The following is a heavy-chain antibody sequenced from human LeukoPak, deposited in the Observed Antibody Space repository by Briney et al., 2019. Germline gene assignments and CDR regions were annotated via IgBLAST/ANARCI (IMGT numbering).Heavy chain of an antibody. V-gene: IGHV3-7*01. Sequence: GGSLRLSCAASGFTFSSFWMSRVRQAPGKGLEWVANIKQDGSEKYYVDSVKGRFTISRDNAKNSLYLQLNSLRAEDTAVYYCTREGIIAAADYWGQGTLVTVSS. CDR3: TREGIIAAADY. D-gene: IGHD6-6*01. CDR2: IKQDGSEK. CDR1: GFTFSSFW. J-gene: IGHJ4*02.